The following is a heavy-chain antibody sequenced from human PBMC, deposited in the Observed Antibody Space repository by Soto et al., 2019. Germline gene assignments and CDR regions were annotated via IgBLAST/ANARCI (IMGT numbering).Heavy chain of an antibody. V-gene: IGHV3-11*06. J-gene: IGHJ4*02. D-gene: IGHD6-13*01. CDR2: ISSSSSYT. CDR1: GFTFSDYY. Sequence: SGFTFSDYYMSWIRQAPGKGLEWVSYISSSSSYTNYADSVKGRFTISRDNAKNSLYLQMNSLRAEDTAVYYCARSGYSSSWPPGGFDYWGQGTLVTVSS. CDR3: ARSGYSSSWPPGGFDY.